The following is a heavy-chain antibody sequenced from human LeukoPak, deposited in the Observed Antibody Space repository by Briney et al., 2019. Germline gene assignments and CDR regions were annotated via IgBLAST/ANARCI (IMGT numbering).Heavy chain of an antibody. CDR2: XRYDGSNK. Sequence: LXXXXXXFTFXXXXMHXXXQXXGXGXEWXAXXRYDGSNKYYADSVKGRFTISRDNSKNTLYLQMNSLRAEDTAVYYCAKDKIAYYDILTHSPFDYWGQGTLVTVSS. J-gene: IGHJ4*02. CDR3: AKDKIAYYDILTHSPFDY. V-gene: IGHV3-30*02. D-gene: IGHD3-9*01. CDR1: XFTFXXXX.